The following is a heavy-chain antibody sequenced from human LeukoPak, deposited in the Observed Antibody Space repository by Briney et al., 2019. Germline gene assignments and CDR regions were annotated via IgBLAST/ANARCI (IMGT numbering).Heavy chain of an antibody. Sequence: SETLPLTCTVSGGSISSTSYYWGWIRHPPGEGLEWIGSINFSGNTYYNPSLKSRVTISVDTSKNQFSLKVSSVTAADTAVYYCARSSSSLGMYWGQGGLVTVSS. J-gene: IGHJ4*02. CDR3: ARSSSSLGMY. CDR2: INFSGNT. V-gene: IGHV4-39*01. CDR1: GGSISSTSYY. D-gene: IGHD1-14*01.